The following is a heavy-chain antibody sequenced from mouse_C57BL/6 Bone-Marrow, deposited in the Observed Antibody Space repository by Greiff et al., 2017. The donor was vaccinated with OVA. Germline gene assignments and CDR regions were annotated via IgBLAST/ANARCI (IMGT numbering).Heavy chain of an antibody. CDR2: ISNLAYSI. CDR1: GFTFSDYG. Sequence: VQRVESGGGLVQPGGSLKLSCAASGFTFSDYGMAWVRQAPRKGPEWVAFISNLAYSIYYADTVTGRFTISRENAKNTLYLEMSSLRSEDTAMYYCARHSSLSTGFYAMDYWGQGTSVTVSS. D-gene: IGHD4-1*02. J-gene: IGHJ4*01. CDR3: ARHSSLSTGFYAMDY. V-gene: IGHV5-15*01.